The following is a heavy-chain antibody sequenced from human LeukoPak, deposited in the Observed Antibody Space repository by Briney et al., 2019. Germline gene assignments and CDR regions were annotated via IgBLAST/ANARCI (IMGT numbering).Heavy chain of an antibody. Sequence: GSSVTVSCKASGGTFSSYAISWVRQAPGQGLEWMGGIIPIFGTANYAQKFQGRVTITADESTSTAYMELSSLRSEDTAVYYCAGARATNDYGDYQFFQYWGQGTLVTVSS. V-gene: IGHV1-69*01. CDR1: GGTFSSYA. CDR2: IIPIFGTA. J-gene: IGHJ4*02. D-gene: IGHD4-17*01. CDR3: AGARATNDYGDYQFFQY.